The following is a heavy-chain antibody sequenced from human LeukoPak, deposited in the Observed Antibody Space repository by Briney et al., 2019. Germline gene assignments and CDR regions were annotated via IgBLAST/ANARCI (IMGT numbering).Heavy chain of an antibody. CDR3: ARGKSLETFDY. Sequence: GGSLRLSCAASGITFRSYEMNWVRQAPGKGLEWVSYISGSGNIIYYADSVKGRFTISRDNAKNSLYLQMNSLRAEDTAVYYCARGKSLETFDYWGQGTLVTVSS. CDR1: GITFRSYE. D-gene: IGHD3-3*01. CDR2: ISGSGNII. J-gene: IGHJ4*02. V-gene: IGHV3-48*03.